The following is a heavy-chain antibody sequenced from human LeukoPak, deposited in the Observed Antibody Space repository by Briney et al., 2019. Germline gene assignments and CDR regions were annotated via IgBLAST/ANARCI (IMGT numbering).Heavy chain of an antibody. CDR3: AKDGGLSRIKSFDC. V-gene: IGHV3-23*01. J-gene: IGHJ4*02. D-gene: IGHD3-16*01. CDR1: GFTFSSYA. Sequence: GGSLRLSCAASGFTFSSYAMSWVRQAPGKGLEWVSAISGRGGSTYYADSVKGRFTISRDNSKNTLYLQMNSLRAEDTAVYYCAKDGGLSRIKSFDCWGQGTLVTVSS. CDR2: ISGRGGST.